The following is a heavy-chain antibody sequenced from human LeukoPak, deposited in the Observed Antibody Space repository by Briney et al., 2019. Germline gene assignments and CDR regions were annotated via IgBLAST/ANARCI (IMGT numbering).Heavy chain of an antibody. CDR1: GFTFSSYG. CDR3: ANRRNFDY. D-gene: IGHD1-14*01. CDR2: ISGSGDRT. J-gene: IGHJ4*02. Sequence: GGSLRLSCAASGFTFSSYGMSWVRQAPGKGLEWVSAISGSGDRTYYADSVKGRFTISRDNAKNSLYLQMNSLRAEDTAVYYCANRRNFDYWGQGTLVTVSS. V-gene: IGHV3-23*01.